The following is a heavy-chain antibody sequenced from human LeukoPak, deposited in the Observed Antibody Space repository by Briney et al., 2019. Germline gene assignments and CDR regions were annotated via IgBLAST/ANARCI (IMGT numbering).Heavy chain of an antibody. CDR1: GFTFSSYS. CDR2: ISSSSSTI. V-gene: IGHV3-48*01. CDR3: ARDERLVPVVVPAAP. Sequence: GGSLRLSCAASGFTFSSYSMNWVRQAPGKGLEWVSYISSSSSTIYYADSVKGRFTISRDNAKNSLYLQMNSLRAEDTAVYYCARDERLVPVVVPAAPWGQGTLVTVSS. D-gene: IGHD2-2*01. J-gene: IGHJ5*02.